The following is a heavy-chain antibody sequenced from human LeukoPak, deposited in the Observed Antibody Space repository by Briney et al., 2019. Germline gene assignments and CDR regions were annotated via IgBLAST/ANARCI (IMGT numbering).Heavy chain of an antibody. J-gene: IGHJ4*02. CDR1: GFTFSSYW. D-gene: IGHD3-9*01. CDR2: INSDGSST. V-gene: IGHV3-74*01. CDR3: ARVRYFDWYLDY. Sequence: GGSLRLSCAASGFTFSSYWMHWVRQAPGKGLVWVSRINSDGSSTSYADSVKGRFTISRDNAKNTLYLQMNRLRAEDTAVYYCARVRYFDWYLDYWGQGTLVTVSS.